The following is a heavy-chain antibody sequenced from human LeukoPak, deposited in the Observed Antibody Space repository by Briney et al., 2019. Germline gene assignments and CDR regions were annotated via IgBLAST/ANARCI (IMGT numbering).Heavy chain of an antibody. Sequence: ASVKVSCKASGYTFTGYYMHWVRQAPGQGLEWMGWINPNSGGTNYAQKFQGRVTMTRDTSISTAYMELSRLRSDDTAVYYCARGKETTVTFSHFDYWGQGTLVTISS. V-gene: IGHV1-2*02. D-gene: IGHD4-11*01. J-gene: IGHJ4*02. CDR1: GYTFTGYY. CDR3: ARGKETTVTFSHFDY. CDR2: INPNSGGT.